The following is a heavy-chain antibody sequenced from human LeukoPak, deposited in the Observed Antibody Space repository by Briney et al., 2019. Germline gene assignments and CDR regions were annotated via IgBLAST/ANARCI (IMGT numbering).Heavy chain of an antibody. CDR1: GGSFSGYY. D-gene: IGHD3-22*01. CDR3: ARALIYDSSGYQDY. Sequence: KPSETLSLTCAVYGGSFSGYYWSWIRQPPGKGLEWIGEINHSGSTNYNPSLKSRVTISVDTSKNQFSLKLSSVTAADTAVYYCARALIYDSSGYQDYWGQGTLVTVSS. J-gene: IGHJ4*02. V-gene: IGHV4-34*01. CDR2: INHSGST.